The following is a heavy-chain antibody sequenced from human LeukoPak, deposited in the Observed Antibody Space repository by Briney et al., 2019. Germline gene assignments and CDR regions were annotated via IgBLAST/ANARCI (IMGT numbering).Heavy chain of an antibody. CDR2: IKYYGGEK. J-gene: IGHJ4*02. CDR3: ASALPADHFDF. CDR1: GFTFSNYW. D-gene: IGHD1-14*01. V-gene: IGHV3-7*01. Sequence: GGSLRLSSAASGFTFSNYWMSWVRQAPGKGLEWVANIKYYGGEKYYADSVRGRFTISRDNAKSSLYLQMNSLRAEDTAVYYCASALPADHFDFWGQGTLVTVSS.